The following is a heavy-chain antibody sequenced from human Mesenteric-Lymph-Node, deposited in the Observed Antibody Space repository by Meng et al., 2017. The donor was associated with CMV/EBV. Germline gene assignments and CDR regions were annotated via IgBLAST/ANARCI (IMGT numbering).Heavy chain of an antibody. CDR3: ARSPFLRTWFDP. J-gene: IGHJ5*02. V-gene: IGHV1-2*06. CDR1: GYTFTGYY. D-gene: IGHD2/OR15-2a*01. CDR2: INPDSSGT. Sequence: SCKASGYTFTGYYMHWVRQAPGQGLEWMGRINPDSSGTNYAQKFQDRVTMTRDTSISTAYMELNRLKSDDTAVYYCARSPFLRTWFDPWGQGTLVTVSS.